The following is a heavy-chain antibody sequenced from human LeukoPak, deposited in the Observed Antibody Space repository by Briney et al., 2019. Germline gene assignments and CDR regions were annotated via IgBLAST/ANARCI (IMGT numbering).Heavy chain of an antibody. CDR2: ISGSGGST. Sequence: GGSLRLSCAASGFTFSSYAMSWVRQAPGKGLEWVSAISGSGGSTYYADSVKGRFTISRDNSKNTLYPQMNSLRAEDTAVYYCAKANSSSWYPNWFDPWGQGTLVTVSS. CDR1: GFTFSSYA. J-gene: IGHJ5*02. V-gene: IGHV3-23*01. CDR3: AKANSSSWYPNWFDP. D-gene: IGHD6-13*01.